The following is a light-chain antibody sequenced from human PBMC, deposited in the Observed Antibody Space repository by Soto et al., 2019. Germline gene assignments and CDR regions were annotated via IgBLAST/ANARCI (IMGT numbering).Light chain of an antibody. CDR2: GNN. V-gene: IGLV1-40*01. J-gene: IGLJ3*02. CDR3: QSFDRSLSAWV. Sequence: QSVLTQPPSVSGAPGQRVTISCTGSSSNIGAEYDVHWYRQLPGTAPKVLIYGNNYRPSGVPDRFSGSISATSASLAITGLQSDDEADYYCQSFDRSLSAWVFGGGTKLTVL. CDR1: SSNIGAEYD.